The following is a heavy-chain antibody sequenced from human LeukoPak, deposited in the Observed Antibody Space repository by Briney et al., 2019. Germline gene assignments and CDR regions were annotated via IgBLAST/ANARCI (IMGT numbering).Heavy chain of an antibody. J-gene: IGHJ4*02. CDR3: ARQYDTVFAY. CDR1: GYTFSDYY. CDR2: INPNSGVT. D-gene: IGHD3-22*01. Sequence: ASVKVSCXASGYTFSDYYMHWVRQAPGQGLEWMGWINPNSGVTNYARKFQGRVTMTRDTSISTAYMELSRVTSDDTAVYYCARQYDTVFAYWGQGTLVTVSS. V-gene: IGHV1-2*02.